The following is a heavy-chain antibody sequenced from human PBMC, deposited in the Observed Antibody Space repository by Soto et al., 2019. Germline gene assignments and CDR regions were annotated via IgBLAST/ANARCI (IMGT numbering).Heavy chain of an antibody. J-gene: IGHJ4*02. CDR1: GGSVSSGSYY. CDR3: ARGEKGELLFDY. D-gene: IGHD2-21*02. V-gene: IGHV4-61*01. Sequence: PSETLSLTCTVSGGSVSSGSYYWSWIRQPPGKGLEWIGYIYYSGSTNYNPSLKSRVTISVDTSKNRFSLKLSSVTAADTAVYYCARGEKGELLFDYWGQGTLVTVSS. CDR2: IYYSGST.